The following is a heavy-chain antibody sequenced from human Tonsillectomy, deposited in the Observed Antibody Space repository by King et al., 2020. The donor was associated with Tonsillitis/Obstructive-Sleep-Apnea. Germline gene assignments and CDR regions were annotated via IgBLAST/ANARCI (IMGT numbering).Heavy chain of an antibody. Sequence: QLVQSGAEVKRPGASVKVSCKASGYTFTNYGLNWVRQAPGQGLEWMGWISAYNGNTDYAQKLQGRVTMTTDTSTSTAYMELRSLRSDDTAVYYCARDEGKYCSGGNCPFAIWGQGTMVTVSS. CDR2: ISAYNGNT. V-gene: IGHV1-18*01. J-gene: IGHJ3*02. CDR3: ARDEGKYCSGGNCPFAI. CDR1: GYTFTNYG. D-gene: IGHD2-15*01.